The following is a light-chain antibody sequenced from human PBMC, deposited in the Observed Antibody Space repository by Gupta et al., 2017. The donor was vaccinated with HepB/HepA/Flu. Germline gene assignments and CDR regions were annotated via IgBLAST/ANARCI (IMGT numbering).Light chain of an antibody. CDR3: QQDDTAPKT. J-gene: IGKJ1*01. Sequence: DIVMTQSPDSLAVSLGERATINCKSSQSVLYSSNNKNYLAWYQQKPGQPPKLLIYWASTRESGVPDRFSGSGSGTYFTLTISSLQAEDVAVYYCQQDDTAPKTFGQGTKVEI. V-gene: IGKV4-1*01. CDR1: QSVLYSSNNKNY. CDR2: WAS.